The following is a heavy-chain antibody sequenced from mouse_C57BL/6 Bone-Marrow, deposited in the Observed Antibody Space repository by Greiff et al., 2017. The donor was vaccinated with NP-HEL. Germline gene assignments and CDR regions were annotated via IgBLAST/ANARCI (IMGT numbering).Heavy chain of an antibody. D-gene: IGHD2-1*01. CDR1: GYTFTSYW. CDR3: AREHGNYVDY. CDR2: IDPSDSYT. J-gene: IGHJ2*01. Sequence: QVQLQQPGAELVMPGASVKLSCKASGYTFTSYWMHWVKQRPGQGLEWIGEIDPSDSYTNYNQKFKGKSTLTVDKSSSTAYMQLSSLTSEDSAVEYCAREHGNYVDYWGQGTTLTVSS. V-gene: IGHV1-69*01.